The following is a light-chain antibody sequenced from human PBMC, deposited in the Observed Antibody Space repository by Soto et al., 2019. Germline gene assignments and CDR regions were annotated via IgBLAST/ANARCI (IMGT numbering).Light chain of an antibody. V-gene: IGKV3-20*01. CDR1: QSVSSSY. J-gene: IGKJ1*01. CDR2: DAS. CDR3: QQYGSSRT. Sequence: EIVLTQSPGTLSLSPGERATLSCRASQSVSSSYLAWYQQTPGQAPRLLIYDASNRATGIPARFSGSGSGTDFTLIISRLEPEDFAVYYCQQYGSSRTFGQGTKVDIK.